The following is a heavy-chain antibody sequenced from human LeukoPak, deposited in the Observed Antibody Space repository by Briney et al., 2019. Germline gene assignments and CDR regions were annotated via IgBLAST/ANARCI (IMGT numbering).Heavy chain of an antibody. CDR3: ARHAPGRSYYDSSTYYFDY. CDR1: GYSFTSYW. J-gene: IGHJ4*02. V-gene: IGHV5-51*01. D-gene: IGHD3-22*01. Sequence: GESLKISCKGSGYSFTSYWIGWVRQMPGKGLEWMGIIYPGDSDTRYSPSFQGQVTISADKSISTAYLQWSSLKASDTAMYYCARHAPGRSYYDSSTYYFDYWGQGTLVTVSS. CDR2: IYPGDSDT.